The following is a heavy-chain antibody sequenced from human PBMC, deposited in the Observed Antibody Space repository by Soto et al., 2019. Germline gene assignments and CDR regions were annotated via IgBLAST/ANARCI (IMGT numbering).Heavy chain of an antibody. CDR1: GFTFRSYW. D-gene: IGHD3-16*01. V-gene: IGHV3-7*05. CDR3: ARSGWLITPRYLFDY. J-gene: IGHJ4*02. Sequence: EVHLVEAGGGLVQPGGSLRLSCATSGFTFRSYWMSWVRQAPGKGLEWVANIKQDGSEKKYVASVEGRFTVSRDNAKNSLYLKMNSLRAEDTAVYYCARSGWLITPRYLFDYWGQGTLVTVSS. CDR2: IKQDGSEK.